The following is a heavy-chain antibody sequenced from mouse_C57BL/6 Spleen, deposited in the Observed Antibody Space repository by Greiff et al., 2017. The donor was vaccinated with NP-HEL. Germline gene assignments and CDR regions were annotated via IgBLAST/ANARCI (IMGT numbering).Heavy chain of an antibody. Sequence: EVQRVESGPGLVKPSQSLSLTWSVTGSSITSGYYWNWIRQFPGNKLEWMGYISYDGSNNYNPSLKNRISINRDTSKNQFFLKLNSVTTEDTATYYCARGGGSSPFAYWGQGTLVTVSA. CDR1: GSSITSGYY. D-gene: IGHD1-1*01. CDR3: ARGGGSSPFAY. V-gene: IGHV3-6*01. CDR2: ISYDGSN. J-gene: IGHJ3*01.